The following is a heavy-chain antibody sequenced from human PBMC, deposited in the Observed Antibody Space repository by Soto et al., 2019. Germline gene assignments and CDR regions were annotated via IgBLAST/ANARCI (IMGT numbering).Heavy chain of an antibody. V-gene: IGHV3-48*02. CDR3: ARDARNADYDY. CDR1: GFTFSSHA. CDR2: IHGTRSII. D-gene: IGHD3-16*01. Sequence: EVQLVESGGGLVQPGGSLKLSCAVSGFTFSSHAMNWVRQAPGKGLEWVAYIHGTRSIIYYADSVKGRFTISRDNAKNSLYLQMDSLRDKDTALYYCARDARNADYDYWGQGTLVTVSS. J-gene: IGHJ4*02.